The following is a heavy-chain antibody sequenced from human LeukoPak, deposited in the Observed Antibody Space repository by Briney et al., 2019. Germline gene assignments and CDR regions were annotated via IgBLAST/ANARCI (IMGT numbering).Heavy chain of an antibody. V-gene: IGHV2-5*01. Sequence: SGPTLVKPTQTLTLTCTFSGFSLGTSGVGVGWIRQPPGKALEWLALIYWSEDKRYSPSLKSRLTITKDTSKHQMVLTMTNMDPVDTGTYYCAHRLLWSGYPLFDYWGQGTLVTVSS. CDR1: GFSLGTSGVG. J-gene: IGHJ4*02. CDR3: AHRLLWSGYPLFDY. D-gene: IGHD3-3*01. CDR2: IYWSEDK.